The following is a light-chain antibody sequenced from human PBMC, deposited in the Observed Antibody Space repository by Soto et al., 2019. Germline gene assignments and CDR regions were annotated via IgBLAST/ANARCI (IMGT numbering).Light chain of an antibody. CDR2: DAS. CDR3: QQSNSSPPT. V-gene: IGKV3-15*01. J-gene: IGKJ4*01. CDR1: QSVSNN. Sequence: EIVMTQSPATLSASPGGRATLSCRAIQSVSNNLAWYQQKLGQAPRLLIYDASTRATGIPARFRGSGSGTDFTLTISSLQPEDFATYFCQQSNSSPPTFGGGTKVDI.